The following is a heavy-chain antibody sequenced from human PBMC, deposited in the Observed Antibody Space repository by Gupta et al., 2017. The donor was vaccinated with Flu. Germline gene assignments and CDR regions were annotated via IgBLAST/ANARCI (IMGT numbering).Heavy chain of an antibody. V-gene: IGHV3-7*01. CDR3: ARQWLVPNDDY. Sequence: EVQLVEFGGGLVPPGGSLRLSCAAPGSTFSSYLMGWVRQAPGKGLEWVANIKQDGSEKDYVDSVKGRFTISRDNAKNSLYLQMNSLRAEDTAVYYCARQWLVPNDDYWGQGTLVTVSS. CDR2: IKQDGSEK. D-gene: IGHD6-19*01. J-gene: IGHJ4*02. CDR1: GSTFSSYL.